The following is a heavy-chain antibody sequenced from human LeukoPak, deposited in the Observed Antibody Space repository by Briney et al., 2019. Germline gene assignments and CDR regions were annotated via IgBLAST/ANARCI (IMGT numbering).Heavy chain of an antibody. D-gene: IGHD6-19*01. J-gene: IGHJ4*02. Sequence: GGSLRLSCAASGFTVSTNYMSWVRQAPGKGLEWVSVIYSDGSTYYADSVKGRFTISRDNSENTLYLQMNSLRADDTAVYYCAKVGIAVSGRIDYWGQGTLVTVSS. CDR3: AKVGIAVSGRIDY. V-gene: IGHV3-53*01. CDR1: GFTVSTNY. CDR2: IYSDGST.